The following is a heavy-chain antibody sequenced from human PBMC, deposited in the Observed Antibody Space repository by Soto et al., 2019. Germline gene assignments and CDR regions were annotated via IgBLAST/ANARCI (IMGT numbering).Heavy chain of an antibody. D-gene: IGHD1-7*01. CDR3: ARDMTRTVVPYFDF. J-gene: IGHJ4*02. CDR1: GGTFSSYA. V-gene: IGHV1-69*06. CDR2: IIPISGAA. Sequence: SVKVSCKASGGTFSSYAISWVRQDPGQGLEWMGRIIPISGAANYAQKFQGRVTITADKSTSTSYMELSSLRSEDTAVYYCARDMTRTVVPYFDFWGQGTLVTVSS.